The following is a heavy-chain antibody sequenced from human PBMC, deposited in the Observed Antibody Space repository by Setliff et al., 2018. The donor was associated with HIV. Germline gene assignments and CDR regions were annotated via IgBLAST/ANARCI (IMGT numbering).Heavy chain of an antibody. V-gene: IGHV1-69-2*01. CDR2: VDPEDGET. J-gene: IGHJ3*02. D-gene: IGHD3-22*01. Sequence: ASVKVSCKASGYTFTDYYIHWVQQAPGKGLEWMGRVDPEDGETTYAEKFQGRITITADTSTDTAYLELSSLRSEDSAVYYCARCYYDSSGPTDAFDIWGQGTVVTVSS. CDR3: ARCYYDSSGPTDAFDI. CDR1: GYTFTDYY.